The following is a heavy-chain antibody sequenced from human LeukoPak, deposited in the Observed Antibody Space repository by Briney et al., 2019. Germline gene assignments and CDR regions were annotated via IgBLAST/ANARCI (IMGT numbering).Heavy chain of an antibody. CDR2: ISSSGSTI. Sequence: AGTLRLSCAVSGFTFSDYYISGSLQAPPGEVLGWSCISSSGSTIYYTDSVKGRFTISRDNSKNSLYLQMNSLTAEDTAVYYCAKDPGDHTYGWSWRYFDYWGQGTLVTVSS. CDR3: AKDPGDHTYGWSWRYFDY. J-gene: IGHJ4*02. CDR1: GFTFSDYY. V-gene: IGHV3-11*04. D-gene: IGHD5-18*01.